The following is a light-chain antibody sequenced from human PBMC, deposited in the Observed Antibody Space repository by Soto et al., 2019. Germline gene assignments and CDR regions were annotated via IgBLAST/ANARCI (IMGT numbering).Light chain of an antibody. CDR2: DVT. Sequence: QSALTQPRSMSGSPGQSVTISCTGTSSDVGYYNYVSWYQQHPGTVPKLMIYDVTKLPSGVPNRFSGSKSGNPASLTIYGLQAEDEADYYCYSYAGSYEIFGGGTKVTVL. J-gene: IGLJ2*01. V-gene: IGLV2-11*01. CDR3: YSYAGSYEI. CDR1: SSDVGYYNY.